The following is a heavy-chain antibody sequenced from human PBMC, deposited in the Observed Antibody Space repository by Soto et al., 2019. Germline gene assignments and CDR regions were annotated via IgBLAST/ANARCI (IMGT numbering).Heavy chain of an antibody. Sequence: QVQLVQSGAEVKKPGASVKVSCKASGYTFSTYGFSWVRQAPGQGLEWMGWIGADNGDTNYAQNFQGRVTMTIDTSTTTSYMELRSLTSDDTAVYFCARDWKGAEGFAPWGQGTLVTVSS. CDR2: IGADNGDT. J-gene: IGHJ5*02. D-gene: IGHD1-1*01. CDR3: ARDWKGAEGFAP. V-gene: IGHV1-18*01. CDR1: GYTFSTYG.